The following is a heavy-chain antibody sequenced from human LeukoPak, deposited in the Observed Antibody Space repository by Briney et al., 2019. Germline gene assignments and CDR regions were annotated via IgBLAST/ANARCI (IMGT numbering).Heavy chain of an antibody. J-gene: IGHJ4*02. CDR3: ARYRGDYVSLPSPFDY. Sequence: GESLKISCKGSGYRFTDYWIGWVRLMPGKGLEWMGIISPEDSDPRYSPSLQGQVTISVDESISTAFLHWTSLKASDTAMYYCARYRGDYVSLPSPFDYWGQGTLVTVSS. V-gene: IGHV5-51*01. D-gene: IGHD4-17*01. CDR2: ISPEDSDP. CDR1: GYRFTDYW.